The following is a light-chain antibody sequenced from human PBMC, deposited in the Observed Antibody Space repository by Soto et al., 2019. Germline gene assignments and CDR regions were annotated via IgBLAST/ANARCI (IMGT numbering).Light chain of an antibody. J-gene: IGLJ1*01. Sequence: QSVLTQPVSVSGSPGQSITISCTGTSSDVGNYNLVSWYQQHPGKAPKLMIYEGSKRPSGVSNRFSGSKSGNTASLTISGLQAEDEADYYCCSYAGSSLYVFGTGTKLTVL. V-gene: IGLV2-23*01. CDR1: SSDVGNYNL. CDR2: EGS. CDR3: CSYAGSSLYV.